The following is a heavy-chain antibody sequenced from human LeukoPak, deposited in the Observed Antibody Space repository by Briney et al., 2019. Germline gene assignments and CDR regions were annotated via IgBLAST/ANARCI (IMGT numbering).Heavy chain of an antibody. CDR2: INPNSGGT. J-gene: IGHJ4*02. D-gene: IGHD3-10*01. Sequence: ASVTLSCKASGYTFTGYYMHWVRQAPGQGLEWMGWINPNSGGTNYAQKFQGRVTMTRDTSISTAYMELSRLRSDDTAVYSCAREAAVGRHFDYWGQGTLGTVSS. CDR1: GYTFTGYY. CDR3: AREAAVGRHFDY. V-gene: IGHV1-2*02.